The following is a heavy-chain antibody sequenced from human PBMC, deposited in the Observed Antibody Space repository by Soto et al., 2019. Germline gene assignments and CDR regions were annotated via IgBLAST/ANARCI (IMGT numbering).Heavy chain of an antibody. Sequence: ASVKVSCKASGYPFTSPYIYWVRQAPGQGLEWMGWINPSSGGTEFAEKFQGRVTVTRDTSIRTVFLELNSLTSDDTGVYFCARDFRRYSHGVDFWGQGTAVTVSS. CDR3: ARDFRRYSHGVDF. D-gene: IGHD1-1*01. J-gene: IGHJ6*02. CDR1: GYPFTSPY. V-gene: IGHV1-2*02. CDR2: INPSSGGT.